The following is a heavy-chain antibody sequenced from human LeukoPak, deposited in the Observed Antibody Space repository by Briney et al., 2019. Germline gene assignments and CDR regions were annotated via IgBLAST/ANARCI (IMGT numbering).Heavy chain of an antibody. J-gene: IGHJ6*02. V-gene: IGHV3-21*01. CDR3: ARDPTYSSSWRYGMDV. CDR1: GFTVSSNY. CDR2: ISSSSSYI. Sequence: AGGSLRLSCAASGFTVSSNYMSWVRQAPGKGLEWVSSISSSSSYIYYADSVKGRFTISRDNAKNSLYLQMNSLRAEDTAVYYCARDPTYSSSWRYGMDVWGQGTTVTVSS. D-gene: IGHD6-13*01.